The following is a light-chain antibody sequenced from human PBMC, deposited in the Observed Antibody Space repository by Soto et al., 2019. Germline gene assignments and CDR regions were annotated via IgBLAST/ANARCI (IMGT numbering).Light chain of an antibody. CDR2: GAS. Sequence: EIVLTQSPGTLSLSPGERATLSCRASQSVSSSSLAWYQQKAGQAPRLLIQGASSRATGIPDRFSGSGSGTDFTLTISRLEPEDFAVYFCHQYSSSWTFGQGTKVEIK. J-gene: IGKJ1*01. CDR1: QSVSSSS. V-gene: IGKV3-20*01. CDR3: HQYSSSWT.